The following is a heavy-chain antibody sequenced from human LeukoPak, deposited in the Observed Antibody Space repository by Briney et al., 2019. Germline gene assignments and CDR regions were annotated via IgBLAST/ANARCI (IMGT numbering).Heavy chain of an antibody. CDR2: INHGGST. CDR3: ARANRHRGAAVVPAASGY. Sequence: SETLSLTCAVYGGSFSGYYWSWIRQPPGKGLEWIGEINHGGSTNYNPSLKSRVTISVDTSKNQFSLKLSSVTAADTAVYYCARANRHRGAAVVPAASGYWGQGTLVTVSS. D-gene: IGHD2-2*01. CDR1: GGSFSGYY. V-gene: IGHV4-34*01. J-gene: IGHJ4*02.